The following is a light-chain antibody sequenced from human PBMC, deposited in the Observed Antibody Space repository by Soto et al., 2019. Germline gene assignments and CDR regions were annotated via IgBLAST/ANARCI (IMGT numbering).Light chain of an antibody. CDR3: QHYGNPRYT. CDR2: GAS. V-gene: IGKV3-20*01. CDR1: QSVSSSY. J-gene: IGKJ2*01. Sequence: EIVLTQSPGTLSLSPGERATLSCRASQSVSSSYLAWYQQKPGQAPRLLIYGASSRATGIPDRFSGSGSGTDFTLTISRLEPEDFAVYYCQHYGNPRYTFGQGTKLEIK.